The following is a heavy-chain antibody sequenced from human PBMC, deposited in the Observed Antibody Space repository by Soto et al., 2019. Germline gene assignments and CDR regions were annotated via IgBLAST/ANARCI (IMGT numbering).Heavy chain of an antibody. CDR2: IWHDGGNK. D-gene: IGHD3-16*01. Sequence: QVQLVESGGGVVQPGRSLRLSCAASGFTFSSYGMHWVRQAPGKGLEWVAFIWHDGGNKFYAESVKGRFTISRDNSKNTLYLQMTSLSAEDTAMHYCARDGDVNTGFGKDYWGQGTLVTVSS. CDR1: GFTFSSYG. J-gene: IGHJ4*02. V-gene: IGHV3-33*01. CDR3: ARDGDVNTGFGKDY.